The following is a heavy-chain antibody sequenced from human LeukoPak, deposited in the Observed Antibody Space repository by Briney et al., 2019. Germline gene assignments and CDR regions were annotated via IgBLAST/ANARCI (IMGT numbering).Heavy chain of an antibody. D-gene: IGHD2-15*01. Sequence: GGSVRLSCAASGFNFRAYALTWVRQAPGKGLEWVGRIKREIDGGTTEYAAPVKGRFTISRDDSKNTLYLQMNSLKTEDTAVYYCTSIGYWGQGALVTVSS. J-gene: IGHJ4*02. CDR2: IKREIDGGTT. CDR3: TSIGY. CDR1: GFNFRAYA. V-gene: IGHV3-15*01.